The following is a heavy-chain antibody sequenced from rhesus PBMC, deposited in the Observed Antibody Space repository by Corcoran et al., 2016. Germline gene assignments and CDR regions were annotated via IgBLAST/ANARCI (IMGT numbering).Heavy chain of an antibody. CDR3: ARDYGSSYRFDY. D-gene: IGHD4-29*01. V-gene: IGHV4-80*01. CDR2: INGNSGST. J-gene: IGHJ4*01. CDR1: GGSFSSYW. Sequence: QVQLQESGPGLVKPSETLSLTCAVSGGSFSSYWWSWIRQPPGKGLEWIGEINGNSGSTNYNPSLKSRVTISKDASKNQFSLKLTSVTAADTAVYYCARDYGSSYRFDYWGQGVLVTVSS.